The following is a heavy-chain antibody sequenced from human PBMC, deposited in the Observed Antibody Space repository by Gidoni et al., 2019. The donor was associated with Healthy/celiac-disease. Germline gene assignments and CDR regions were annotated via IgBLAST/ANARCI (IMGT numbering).Heavy chain of an antibody. D-gene: IGHD2-21*02. CDR3: ARDLCGGDCPHDI. CDR2: IYTSGST. Sequence: QVQLQESGPGLVKPSQTLSLTCTVSGGSIRSGSYYWSWIRQPAGKGLEWIGRIYTSGSTNYNPSLKSRVTISVDTSKNQFSLKLSSVTAADTAVYYCARDLCGGDCPHDIWGQGTMVTVSS. V-gene: IGHV4-61*02. CDR1: GGSIRSGSYY. J-gene: IGHJ3*02.